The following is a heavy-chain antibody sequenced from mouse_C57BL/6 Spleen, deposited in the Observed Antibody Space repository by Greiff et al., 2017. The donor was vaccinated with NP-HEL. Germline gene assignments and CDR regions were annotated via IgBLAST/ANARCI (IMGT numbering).Heavy chain of an antibody. Sequence: VKDRFTISRDDSESMLYLQMNNLKTEDTAMYYCVSRSTMVTSSFAYWGQGTLVTVSA. CDR3: VSRSTMVTSSFAY. J-gene: IGHJ3*01. D-gene: IGHD2-2*01. V-gene: IGHV10-1*01.